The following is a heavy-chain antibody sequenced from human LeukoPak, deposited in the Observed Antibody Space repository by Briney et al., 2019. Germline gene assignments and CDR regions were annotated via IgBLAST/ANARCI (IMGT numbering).Heavy chain of an antibody. D-gene: IGHD1-26*01. J-gene: IGHJ5*02. CDR3: AKGRQWELLTWFDP. CDR2: ISSSSSTM. Sequence: GGSLRLSCAASGFTFSSYSMNWVRQAPGKGLEWVSYISSSSSTMYYADSVKGRFTISRDNAKNSLYLQMNSLRAEDTAVYYCAKGRQWELLTWFDPWGQGTLVTVSS. CDR1: GFTFSSYS. V-gene: IGHV3-48*04.